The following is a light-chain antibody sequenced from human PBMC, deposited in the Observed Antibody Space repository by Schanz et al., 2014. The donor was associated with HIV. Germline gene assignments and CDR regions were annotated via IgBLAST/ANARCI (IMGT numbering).Light chain of an antibody. Sequence: DIQMTQSPSSLSASVGDRVTITCQATQDISNYLNWYQQKPGKAPKLLIYGASSLQSGVPSRFSGSGSGTEFTLTISSLEPEDFAVYHCQQRSKLLTFGGGTKVEI. J-gene: IGKJ4*01. CDR2: GAS. V-gene: IGKV1-39*01. CDR1: QDISNY. CDR3: QQRSKLLT.